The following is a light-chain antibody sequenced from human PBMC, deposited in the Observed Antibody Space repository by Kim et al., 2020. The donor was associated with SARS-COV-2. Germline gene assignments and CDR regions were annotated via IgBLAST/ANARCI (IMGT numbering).Light chain of an antibody. CDR2: RDF. J-gene: IGLJ2*01. CDR3: QVWDSTTAYVI. CDR1: NIGSQN. Sequence: SYELTQPLSVSVALRQTARITGGGDNIGSQNVHWYRQKPGQAPVLVIYRDFNRPSGIPERFSGSNSGNTATLTISRAQAGDAADSFCQVWDSTTAYVIFGVGTQLTVL. V-gene: IGLV3-9*01.